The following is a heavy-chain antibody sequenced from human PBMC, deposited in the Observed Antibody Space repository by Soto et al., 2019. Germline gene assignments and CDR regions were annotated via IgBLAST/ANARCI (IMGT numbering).Heavy chain of an antibody. CDR2: IYYSGST. D-gene: IGHD6-19*01. J-gene: IGHJ4*02. CDR3: AIVSSGWWYFDD. V-gene: IGHV4-59*01. Sequence: QVQLQESGPGLVKPSETLSLTCTVYGGSISSYYWSCIRQPPGKGLEWIGYIYYSGSTNYNPSLKSRVIISVNTSKNQFSLKLNSVTAADTAVYYCAIVSSGWWYFDDWGQVPLVTVSS. CDR1: GGSISSYY.